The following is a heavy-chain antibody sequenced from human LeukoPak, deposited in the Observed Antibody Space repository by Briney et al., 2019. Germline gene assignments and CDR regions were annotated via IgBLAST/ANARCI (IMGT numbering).Heavy chain of an antibody. CDR3: ASRGYSGYDYDYYYYYMDV. CDR2: IYHSGST. CDR1: GYSISSGYY. J-gene: IGHJ6*03. Sequence: SETLSLTWTVSGYSISSGYYWGWIRQPPGKGLEWIGSIYHSGSTYYNPSLKSRVTISVDTSKNQFSLKLSSVTAADTAVYYCASRGYSGYDYDYYYYYMDVWGKGTTVTVSS. V-gene: IGHV4-38-2*02. D-gene: IGHD5-12*01.